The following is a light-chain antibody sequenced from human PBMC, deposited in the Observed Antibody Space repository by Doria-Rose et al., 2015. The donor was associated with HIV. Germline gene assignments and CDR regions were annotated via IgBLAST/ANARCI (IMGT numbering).Light chain of an antibody. Sequence: EIALTQSAGTLSFSRGRIATLSCWGSPRFSSASLAWYQQNPGQAPSLLIYDGSTRATGIPDRCSASGSGTDFTLTINRLEPEDFAPYYCHQYVTSWTFGKGTKVEI. CDR1: PRFSSAS. CDR3: HQYVTSWT. J-gene: IGKJ1*01. CDR2: DGS. V-gene: IGKV3-20*01.